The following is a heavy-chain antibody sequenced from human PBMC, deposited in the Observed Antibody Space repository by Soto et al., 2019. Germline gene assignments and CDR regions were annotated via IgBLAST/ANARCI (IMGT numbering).Heavy chain of an antibody. Sequence: PGGSLRLSLAASGFTFSRYSMNWDRPAPGKGLEWVSSISSSSSYIYYADSVKGRFTISRDNAKNSLYLQMNSLRAEDTAVYYCARGYYGSGSYYNVVPYWGQGTLVTVSS. D-gene: IGHD3-10*01. J-gene: IGHJ4*02. V-gene: IGHV3-21*01. CDR3: ARGYYGSGSYYNVVPY. CDR2: ISSSSSYI. CDR1: GFTFSRYS.